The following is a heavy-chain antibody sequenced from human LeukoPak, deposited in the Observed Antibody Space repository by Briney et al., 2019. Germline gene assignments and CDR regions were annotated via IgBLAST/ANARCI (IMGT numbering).Heavy chain of an antibody. J-gene: IGHJ4*02. CDR1: GFTFSSYS. Sequence: GGSLRLSCAASGFTFSSYSMNWVRQAPGKGLERVSSISSSSSYIYYADSVKGRFTISRDNAKNSLYLQMNSLRAEDTAVYYCARDPGYSGYDYVPEISSGDYWGQGTLVTVSS. D-gene: IGHD5-12*01. CDR2: ISSSSSYI. V-gene: IGHV3-21*01. CDR3: ARDPGYSGYDYVPEISSGDY.